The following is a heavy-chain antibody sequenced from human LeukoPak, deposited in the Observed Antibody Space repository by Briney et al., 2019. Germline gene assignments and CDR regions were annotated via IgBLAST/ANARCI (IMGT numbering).Heavy chain of an antibody. CDR2: ISAYNGNT. V-gene: IGHV1-18*01. CDR1: GYTFTVYG. Sequence: ASVNLSLKAAGYTFTVYGICWVREAPGQGLEWMGWISAYNGNTNYAQKLQGRVTMTTDTSTSTAYMELRSLRSDDTAVYYCARDPWIVVVQAAISRNLDWGGGTLVSVSS. D-gene: IGHD2-2*01. CDR3: ARDPWIVVVQAAISRNLD. J-gene: IGHJ1*01.